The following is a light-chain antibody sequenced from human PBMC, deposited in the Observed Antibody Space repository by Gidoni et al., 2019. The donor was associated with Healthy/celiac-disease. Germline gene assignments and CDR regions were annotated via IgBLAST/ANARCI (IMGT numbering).Light chain of an antibody. Sequence: DIQMTRCPASLSASLGDRVTITCRASQSISSYLKWYQQKPGNAPKLLIYAASSRQSGVPSRFSGSGSGTEFTLTISRLQSEDFATYYCQQSYSSPRTFGQGTKVEIK. CDR2: AAS. CDR1: QSISSY. J-gene: IGKJ1*01. CDR3: QQSYSSPRT. V-gene: IGKV1-39*01.